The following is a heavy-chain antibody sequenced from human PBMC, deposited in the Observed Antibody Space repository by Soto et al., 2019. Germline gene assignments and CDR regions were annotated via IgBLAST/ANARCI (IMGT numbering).Heavy chain of an antibody. J-gene: IGHJ6*02. CDR3: ARFSNNWFQTEGMDV. Sequence: PPETLSLACTVSVDSITTYYWNWIRQPAGKGLDWIGRIDASGNTNYNPSLNSRVTLSVDTSKKQFSLKLTSVTAADTAVYYCARFSNNWFQTEGMDVWGQGTTVTVSS. CDR1: VDSITTYY. D-gene: IGHD1-1*01. CDR2: IDASGNT. V-gene: IGHV4-4*07.